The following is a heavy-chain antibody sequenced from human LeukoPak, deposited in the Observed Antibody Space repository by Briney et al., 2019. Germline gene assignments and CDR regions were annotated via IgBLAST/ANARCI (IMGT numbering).Heavy chain of an antibody. Sequence: SETLSLTCAVYGGSVRDNYWSWIRQPPGKGLEWIGEIYHSGSTNYNPSLKSRVTISVDKSKNQFSLKLSSVTAADTAVYYCARGYSPDHWGQGTLVTVSS. CDR1: GGSVRDNY. D-gene: IGHD6-13*01. V-gene: IGHV4-34*01. CDR2: IYHSGST. CDR3: ARGYSPDH. J-gene: IGHJ4*02.